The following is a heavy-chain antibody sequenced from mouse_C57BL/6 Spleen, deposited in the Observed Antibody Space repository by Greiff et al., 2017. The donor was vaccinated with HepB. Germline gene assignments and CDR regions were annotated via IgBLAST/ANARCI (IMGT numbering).Heavy chain of an antibody. CDR1: GYTFTSYW. J-gene: IGHJ2*01. V-gene: IGHV1-55*01. D-gene: IGHD3-3*01. CDR3: ASSRSVEGYYFDY. CDR2: IYPGSGST. Sequence: QVQLKQPGAELVKPGASVKMSCKASGYTFTSYWITWVKQRPGQGLEWIGDIYPGSGSTNYNEKFKSKATLTVDTSSSTAYMQLSSLTSEDSAVYYCASSRSVEGYYFDYWGQGTTLTVSS.